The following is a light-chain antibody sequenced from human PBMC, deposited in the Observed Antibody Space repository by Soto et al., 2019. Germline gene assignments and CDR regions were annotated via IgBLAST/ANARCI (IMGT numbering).Light chain of an antibody. V-gene: IGLV2-14*01. CDR1: SSDVGKYSY. J-gene: IGLJ2*01. CDR3: SSYTGSSSNTVV. Sequence: QSVLTQPASVSGSPGQSITISCTGTSSDVGKYSYVSWYQQHPAKAPKLMIFEVSNRPSGVSDRFSGSKSGNTASLTISGLQAEDEADYYCSSYTGSSSNTVVFGGGTKLTVL. CDR2: EVS.